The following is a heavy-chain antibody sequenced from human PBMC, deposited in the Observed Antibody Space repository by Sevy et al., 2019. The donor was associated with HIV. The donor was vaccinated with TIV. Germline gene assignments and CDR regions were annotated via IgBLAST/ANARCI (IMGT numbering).Heavy chain of an antibody. CDR2: ISYDGSNK. J-gene: IGHJ6*02. D-gene: IGHD3-16*02. V-gene: IGHV3-30*18. Sequence: GGSLRLSCAASGFTFSSYGMHWVRQAPGKGLEWVAVISYDGSNKYYADSVKDRFTISRDNSKNTLYLQMNSLRAEDTVVYYCAKDGYDYASGSYRYTPSWYYYGMDVWGQGTTVTVSS. CDR1: GFTFSSYG. CDR3: AKDGYDYASGSYRYTPSWYYYGMDV.